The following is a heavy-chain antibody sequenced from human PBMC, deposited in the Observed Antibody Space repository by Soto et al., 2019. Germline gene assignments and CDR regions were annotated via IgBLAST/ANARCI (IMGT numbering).Heavy chain of an antibody. J-gene: IGHJ3*02. CDR2: ISSSSSTI. V-gene: IGHV3-48*04. CDR1: GFTFSSYS. D-gene: IGHD2-2*01. Sequence: GGSLRLSCAASGFTFSSYSMNWVRQAPGKGLEWVSYISSSSSTIYYADSVKGRFTISRDNAKNSLYLQMNSLRAEDTAVYYCARDGGYCSSTSCYAFDIWGQGTMVTVSS. CDR3: ARDGGYCSSTSCYAFDI.